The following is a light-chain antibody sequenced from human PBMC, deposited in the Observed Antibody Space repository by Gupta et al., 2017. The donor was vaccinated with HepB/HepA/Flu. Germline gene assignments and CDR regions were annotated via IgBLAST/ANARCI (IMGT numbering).Light chain of an antibody. CDR2: LAF. Sequence: DIVMTQSPLSLPVTPGEPASISCRSSQSLLHNNGHNYLDWYLQKPGQSPQLLIFLAFNRASWVPDRFSGSGSGTDFTLTISRVESGDVGVYYCMQALESPLSFGGGTKVEIK. V-gene: IGKV2-28*01. CDR1: QSLLHNNGHNY. J-gene: IGKJ4*01. CDR3: MQALESPLS.